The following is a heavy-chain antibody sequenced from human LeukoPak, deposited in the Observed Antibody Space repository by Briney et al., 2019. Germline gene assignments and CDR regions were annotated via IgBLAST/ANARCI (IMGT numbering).Heavy chain of an antibody. J-gene: IGHJ6*02. D-gene: IGHD2-2*01. CDR1: GGSISSGGYY. V-gene: IGHV4-30-2*01. CDR3: ARDAGHQLSRRNYYAMDV. Sequence: SQTLSLTCTVSGGSISSGGYYWSWIRQPPGKGLEWIGYIYHSGSTYYNPSLKSRVTISVDRSKNQFSLKLSSVTAADTAVYYCARDAGHQLSRRNYYAMDVWGQGTTVTVSS. CDR2: IYHSGST.